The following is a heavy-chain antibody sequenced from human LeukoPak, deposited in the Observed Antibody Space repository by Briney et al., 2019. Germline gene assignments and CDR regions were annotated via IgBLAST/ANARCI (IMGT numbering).Heavy chain of an antibody. CDR1: GGSISSGDYY. J-gene: IGHJ4*02. V-gene: IGHV4-30-4*08. D-gene: IGHD3-3*02. CDR2: INHSGST. Sequence: SQTLSLTCTVSGGSISSGDYYWSWIRQPPGKGLEWIGEINHSGSTNYNPSLKSRVTISVDTSKNQFSLKLSSVTAADTAVYYCAMGLALVYWGQGTLVTVSS. CDR3: AMGLALVY.